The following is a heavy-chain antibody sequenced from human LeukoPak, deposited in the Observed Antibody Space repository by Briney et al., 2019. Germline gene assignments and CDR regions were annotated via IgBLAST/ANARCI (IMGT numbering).Heavy chain of an antibody. V-gene: IGHV1-2*02. J-gene: IGHJ4*02. CDR3: ARPKDTGYDYDY. Sequence: GASVKVSCKASGYIFTGYFMHWVRQAPGQGLEWMGWINPSSGGTNYAQKFQGRVTLTRDTSISTAYMELSRLRSDDTAVYFCARPKDTGYDYDYWGQGTLVTVPS. CDR1: GYIFTGYF. D-gene: IGHD5-12*01. CDR2: INPSSGGT.